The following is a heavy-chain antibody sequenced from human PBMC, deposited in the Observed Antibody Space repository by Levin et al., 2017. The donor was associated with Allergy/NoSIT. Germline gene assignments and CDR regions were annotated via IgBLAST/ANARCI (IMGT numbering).Heavy chain of an antibody. Sequence: GGSLRLSCAASGFTFSSYSLNWVRQAPGKGLEWVSYISSSTSTIYYADSVKGRFTISRDNAKNSLYLQMNSLRDEDTAVYYCARRPPDGDYHFDYWGQGTLVTVSS. CDR1: GFTFSSYS. CDR3: ARRPPDGDYHFDY. CDR2: ISSSTSTI. V-gene: IGHV3-48*02. D-gene: IGHD4-17*01. J-gene: IGHJ4*02.